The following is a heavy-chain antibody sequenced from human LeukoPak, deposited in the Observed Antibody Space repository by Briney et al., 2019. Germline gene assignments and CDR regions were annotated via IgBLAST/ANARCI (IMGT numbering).Heavy chain of an antibody. CDR1: GFTFSSYG. J-gene: IGHJ4*02. V-gene: IGHV3-23*01. D-gene: IGHD3-10*01. Sequence: GGSLRLSCSASGFTFSSYGMMWVRQAPGKGLEWVSAISGSGGNTYYADSVKGRFTISRDNSKNTLYLQMNSLRAEDTAVYYCAKERRAGSYDYWGQGTLVTVSS. CDR3: AKERRAGSYDY. CDR2: ISGSGGNT.